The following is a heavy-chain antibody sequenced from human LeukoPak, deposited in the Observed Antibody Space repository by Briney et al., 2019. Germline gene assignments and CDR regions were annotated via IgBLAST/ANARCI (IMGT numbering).Heavy chain of an antibody. CDR3: ARDLGVVPAAIAY. CDR1: GFTFSSYA. Sequence: GGSLRLSCAASGFTFSSYAMQWVRQAPGKGLEWVAVISYDGSNKYYADSVKGRFAISRDNSKNTLYLQMNSLRAEDTAVYYCARDLGVVPAAIAYWGQGTLVTVSS. D-gene: IGHD2-2*01. V-gene: IGHV3-30*09. CDR2: ISYDGSNK. J-gene: IGHJ4*02.